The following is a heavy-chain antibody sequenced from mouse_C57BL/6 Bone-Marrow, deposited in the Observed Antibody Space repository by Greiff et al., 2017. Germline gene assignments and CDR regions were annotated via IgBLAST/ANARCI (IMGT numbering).Heavy chain of an antibody. V-gene: IGHV1-55*01. CDR2: IYPTSGRT. CDR3: ARSGALGRSFDY. D-gene: IGHD4-1*01. J-gene: IGHJ2*01. Sequence: QVQLQQPGAELVKPGASVKMSCKASGYTFTSSWITWVKQRPGQGLEWIGDIYPTSGRTNYNEKFKSKAILTVDTSSNTAYMQLSSLTSEDSAVFYCARSGALGRSFDYWGQGTTLTVSS. CDR1: GYTFTSSW.